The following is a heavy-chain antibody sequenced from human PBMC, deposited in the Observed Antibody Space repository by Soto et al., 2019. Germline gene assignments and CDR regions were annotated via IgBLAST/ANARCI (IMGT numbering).Heavy chain of an antibody. CDR3: ARGQLVWYGDLTPYHRDMDV. Sequence: SSETLSLTCAFYCGSFDDFYWSWVRQSPGKGLEWVGEISHDGGTNYSPSLASRVSISVDTSKNQFSLHLRSVTAADTGLYYCARGQLVWYGDLTPYHRDMDVWGQGTTVTVSS. CDR2: ISHDGGT. V-gene: IGHV4-34*01. CDR1: CGSFDDFY. D-gene: IGHD3-10*01. J-gene: IGHJ6*02.